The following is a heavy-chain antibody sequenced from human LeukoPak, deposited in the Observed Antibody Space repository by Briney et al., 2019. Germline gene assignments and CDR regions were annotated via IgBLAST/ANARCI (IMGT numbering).Heavy chain of an antibody. D-gene: IGHD3-22*01. J-gene: IGHJ4*02. CDR2: ISSSSSYI. Sequence: GGSLRLSCAASGFTFSSYSMNWVRQAPGKGLEWVSSISSSSSYIYYADSVKGRFTISRDNAKNSLYLQMNSLRAEDTAVYYCARMRGSSGYLYYFDYWGQGTLVTVSS. V-gene: IGHV3-21*01. CDR3: ARMRGSSGYLYYFDY. CDR1: GFTFSSYS.